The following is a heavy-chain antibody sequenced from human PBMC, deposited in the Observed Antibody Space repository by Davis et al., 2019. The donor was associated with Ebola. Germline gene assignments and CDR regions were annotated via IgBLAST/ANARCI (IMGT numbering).Heavy chain of an antibody. D-gene: IGHD3-10*01. J-gene: IGHJ4*02. CDR3: ANSRFGEPHFDY. CDR1: GFTFSSYS. Sequence: GESLKISCAASGFTFSSYSMSWVRQAPGKGLEWVAVISYDGSNKYYADSVKGRFTISRDNSKNTLYLQMNSLRAEDTAVYYCANSRFGEPHFDYWGQGTLVTVSS. V-gene: IGHV3-30*18. CDR2: ISYDGSNK.